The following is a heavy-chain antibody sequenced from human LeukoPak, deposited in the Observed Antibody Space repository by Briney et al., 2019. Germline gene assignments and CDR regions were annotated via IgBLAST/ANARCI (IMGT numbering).Heavy chain of an antibody. CDR1: RFTFSNYW. V-gene: IGHV3-74*01. CDR3: AREAGWFGDPSPYYYYYYYMDV. CDR2: INSDGRST. D-gene: IGHD3-10*01. J-gene: IGHJ6*03. Sequence: PGGSRRLSCAASRFTFSNYWMHWVRQIPGKGLVRVSRINSDGRSTNYADSVKGRFTISRDNAKNTLYLQMNSLRAEDTAVYYCAREAGWFGDPSPYYYYYYYMDVWGKGTTVTVSS.